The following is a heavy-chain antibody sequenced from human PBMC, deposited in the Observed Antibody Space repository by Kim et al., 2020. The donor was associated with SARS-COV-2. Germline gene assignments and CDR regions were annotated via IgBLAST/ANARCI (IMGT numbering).Heavy chain of an antibody. D-gene: IGHD3-22*01. CDR3: ARSRTYYDSSGYCY. J-gene: IGHJ4*02. V-gene: IGHV4-34*01. Sequence: NPSLKSRVTISVDTSKNQFSLKLSSVTAADTAVYYCARSRTYYDSSGYCYWGQGTLVTVSS.